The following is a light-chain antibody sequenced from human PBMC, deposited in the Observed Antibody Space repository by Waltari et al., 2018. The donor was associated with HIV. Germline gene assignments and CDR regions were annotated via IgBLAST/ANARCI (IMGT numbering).Light chain of an antibody. CDR1: SSNIGTNS. J-gene: IGLJ3*02. CDR2: RSN. Sequence: QSVLTQPPSASGTPGQRVTISCSGSSSNIGTNSVYWCQQLPGTTPTLLIYRSNQRPSAVPDRVSGAKSGTSGSLAISGLRSEDEADYYCAAWDDSLRGWVFGGGTKLTVL. V-gene: IGLV1-47*01. CDR3: AAWDDSLRGWV.